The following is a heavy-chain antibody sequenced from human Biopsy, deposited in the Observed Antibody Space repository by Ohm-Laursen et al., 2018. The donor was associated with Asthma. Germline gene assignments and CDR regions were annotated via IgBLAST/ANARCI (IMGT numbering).Heavy chain of an antibody. CDR1: GGSISSGGY. CDR2: ISHSGST. CDR3: ARAQDYYDSRGYYRSFDY. J-gene: IGHJ4*02. D-gene: IGHD3-22*01. Sequence: SHTLSFTCAVSGGSISSGGYRNWIRPPPGKGLERIGYISHSGSTYFNPSLKSRVSISIDTSKNQFSLKLSSVTAADTAVYYCARAQDYYDSRGYYRSFDYWGQGTLVTVSS. V-gene: IGHV4-30-2*05.